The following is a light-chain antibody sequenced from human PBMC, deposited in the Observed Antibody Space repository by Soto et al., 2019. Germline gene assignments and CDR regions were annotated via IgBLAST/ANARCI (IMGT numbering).Light chain of an antibody. J-gene: IGKJ4*01. CDR3: QQRSAWPLT. CDR1: QSVGNF. V-gene: IGKV3-11*01. CDR2: DTS. Sequence: EIVLTQSPATLSLSPGERATLSCRASQSVGNFIAWYQQKPGQAPRLLIYDTSNRFTGIPARFSGSGSGTDFPLTINRLESEDSAVFYCQQRSAWPLTFGGGTRVEIK.